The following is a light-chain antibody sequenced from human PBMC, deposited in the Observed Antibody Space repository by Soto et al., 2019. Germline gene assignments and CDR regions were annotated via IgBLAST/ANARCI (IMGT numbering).Light chain of an antibody. Sequence: DIQMTQSPSSLSASVGDRVTISCRASQSISNYLNWYQQKPGKAPKLLIFAASSLQSGVPSRFSVSGYGTDFTLTISSLETQYLATYYCQQSYNTPRVTFGHGKSLEIK. CDR3: QQSYNTPRVT. CDR1: QSISNY. CDR2: AAS. V-gene: IGKV1-39*01. J-gene: IGKJ5*01.